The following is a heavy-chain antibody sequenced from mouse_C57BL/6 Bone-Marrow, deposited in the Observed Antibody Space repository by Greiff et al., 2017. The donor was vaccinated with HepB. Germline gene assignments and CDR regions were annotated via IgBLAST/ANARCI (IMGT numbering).Heavy chain of an antibody. J-gene: IGHJ3*01. V-gene: IGHV5-4*01. D-gene: IGHD4-1*01. Sequence: EVQRVESGGGLVKPGGSLKLSCAASGFTFSSYAMSWVRQTPEKRLEWVATISDGGSYTYYPDNVKGRFTISRDNAKNNLYLQMSHLKSEDTAMYYCARSNPGYWGQGTLVTVSA. CDR1: GFTFSSYA. CDR2: ISDGGSYT. CDR3: ARSNPGY.